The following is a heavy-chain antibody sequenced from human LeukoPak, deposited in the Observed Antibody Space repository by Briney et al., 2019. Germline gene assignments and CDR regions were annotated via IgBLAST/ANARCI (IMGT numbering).Heavy chain of an antibody. V-gene: IGHV4-31*03. J-gene: IGHJ4*02. CDR1: GGSISSGGYY. CDR2: IYYSGST. D-gene: IGHD2-2*01. Sequence: SQTLSLTCTVSGGSISSGGYYWSWIRQHPGKGLEWIGYIYYSGSTYYNPSLKSRVTISVDTSKNQFSLKLSSVTAADTAVYYCARKGLGDIVVVPAAKPGPYYFDYWGQGTLVTVSS. CDR3: ARKGLGDIVVVPAAKPGPYYFDY.